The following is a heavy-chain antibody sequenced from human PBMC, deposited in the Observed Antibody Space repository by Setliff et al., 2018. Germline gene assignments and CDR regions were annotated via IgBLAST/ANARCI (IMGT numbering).Heavy chain of an antibody. Sequence: PSETLSLTCIVSGASITSDAYYWSWVRQHPGKGLEWIGRIYYRGDTYYNASLKGRLTISVDTAQNQFSLRLTSVTAADTAVYYCARTGTYRYFDYWGQGALVTVSS. CDR3: ARTGTYRYFDY. CDR1: GASITSDAYY. CDR2: IYYRGDT. J-gene: IGHJ4*02. D-gene: IGHD1-1*01. V-gene: IGHV4-39*01.